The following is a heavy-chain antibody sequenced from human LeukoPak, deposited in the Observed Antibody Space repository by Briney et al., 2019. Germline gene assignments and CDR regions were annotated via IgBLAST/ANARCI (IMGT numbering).Heavy chain of an antibody. CDR2: ISYDGSNK. CDR1: GFTFSSYG. CDR3: AGYSSGWRTGY. V-gene: IGHV3-30*03. Sequence: PGGSLRLSCAASGFTFSSYGMHWVRQAPGKGLEWVAVISYDGSNKYYADSVKGRFTISRDNSKNTLYLQMNSLRAEDTAVYYCAGYSSGWRTGYWGQGTLVTVSS. J-gene: IGHJ4*02. D-gene: IGHD6-19*01.